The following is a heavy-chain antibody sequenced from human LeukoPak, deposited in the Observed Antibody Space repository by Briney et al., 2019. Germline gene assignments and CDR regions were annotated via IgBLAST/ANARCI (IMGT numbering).Heavy chain of an antibody. CDR2: INHNGNVN. CDR1: GFTFSSYW. D-gene: IGHD3-9*01. CDR3: AGGTGFIIKD. Sequence: GGSLRLPCAASGFTFSSYWMNWARQAPGKRLEWVASINHNGNVNYYVDSVKGRFTISRDNAKNSLYLQMNNLRVEDTAMYYCAGGTGFIIKDWGQGTLVTVSS. J-gene: IGHJ4*02. V-gene: IGHV3-7*03.